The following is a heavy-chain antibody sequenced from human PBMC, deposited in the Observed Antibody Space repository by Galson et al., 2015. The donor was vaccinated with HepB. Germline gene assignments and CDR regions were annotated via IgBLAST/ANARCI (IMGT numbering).Heavy chain of an antibody. V-gene: IGHV1-69*13. CDR2: IIPIFGTA. Sequence: SVKVSCKASGGTFSSYAISWVRQAPGQGLEWMGGIIPIFGTANYAQKFQGRVTITADESTSTAYMELSSLRSEDTAVYYCARAQTLTFGGALWFDPWGQGTLVTVSS. CDR1: GGTFSSYA. D-gene: IGHD3/OR15-3a*01. J-gene: IGHJ5*02. CDR3: ARAQTLTFGGALWFDP.